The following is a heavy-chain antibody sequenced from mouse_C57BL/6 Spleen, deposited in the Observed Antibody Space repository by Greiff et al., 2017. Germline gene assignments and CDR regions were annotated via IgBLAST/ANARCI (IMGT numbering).Heavy chain of an antibody. CDR1: GYTFTSYW. CDR3: ARGDGYYGGAY. Sequence: QVQLQQSGTELVKPGASVKLSCKASGYTFTSYWMHWVKQRPGQGLEWIGNINPSNGGTNYNEKFKSKATLTVDKSSSTAYMQLSRLTSEDSAVYYGARGDGYYGGAYWGQGTLVTVSA. CDR2: INPSNGGT. J-gene: IGHJ3*01. V-gene: IGHV1-53*01. D-gene: IGHD2-3*01.